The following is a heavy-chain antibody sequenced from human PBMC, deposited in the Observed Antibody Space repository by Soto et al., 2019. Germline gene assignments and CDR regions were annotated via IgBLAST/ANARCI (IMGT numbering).Heavy chain of an antibody. CDR2: IYYSGST. J-gene: IGHJ1*01. CDR3: ATSTCGGDCYPLFQH. CDR1: GGSISSYY. Sequence: SETLSLTCTVSGGSISSYYWCWLRQPPGKGLEWIGYIYYSGSTNYNPSLKSRVTISVDTSKNQFSLKLSSVTAADTAVYYCATSTCGGDCYPLFQHWGQGTLVTVSS. V-gene: IGHV4-59*01. D-gene: IGHD2-21*02.